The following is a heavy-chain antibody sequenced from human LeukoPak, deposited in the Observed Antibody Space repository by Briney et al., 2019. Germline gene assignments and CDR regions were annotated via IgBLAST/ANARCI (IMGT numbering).Heavy chain of an antibody. Sequence: GGSLRLSCAASGFTFSNYYMSWIRQAPGKGLEWTSYISSSATNIQYADSVKGRFTISRDNAKNSLYLQMNSLRAEDTAVYYCARVDFHYDSNGYVGEYFYHWGQGTLVTVSS. J-gene: IGHJ1*01. V-gene: IGHV3-11*01. CDR1: GFTFSNYY. CDR2: ISSSATNI. D-gene: IGHD3-22*01. CDR3: ARVDFHYDSNGYVGEYFYH.